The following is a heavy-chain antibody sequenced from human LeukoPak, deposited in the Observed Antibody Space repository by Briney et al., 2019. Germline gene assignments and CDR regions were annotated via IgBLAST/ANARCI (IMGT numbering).Heavy chain of an antibody. J-gene: IGHJ6*03. CDR1: GFTFSSYS. V-gene: IGHV3-21*01. Sequence: KSGGSLRLSCAASGFTFSSYSMNWVRQAPGKGLEWVSSISSSSYIYYADSVKGRFTISRDNAKNSLYLQINSLRAEDTAVYYCARDPYSGGYGDYYYYYMDVWGKGTTVTISS. CDR3: ARDPYSGGYGDYYYYYMDV. CDR2: ISSSSYI. D-gene: IGHD1-26*01.